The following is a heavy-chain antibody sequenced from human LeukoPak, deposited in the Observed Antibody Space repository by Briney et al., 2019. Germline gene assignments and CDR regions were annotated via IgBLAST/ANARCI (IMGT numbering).Heavy chain of an antibody. CDR1: GFTFSSYW. CDR3: ARDQYFKQWLVHHYYYMDV. CDR2: KKQDGSEN. Sequence: GGSLRLSCAASGFTFSSYWMSWCLQAPGKVLEWGANKKQDGSENYYVDSVNGRVTISIDNAKNQVYLQINSLRHEVTAVYYCARDQYFKQWLVHHYYYMDVWGKGTTVTVSS. V-gene: IGHV3-7*01. D-gene: IGHD6-19*01. J-gene: IGHJ6*03.